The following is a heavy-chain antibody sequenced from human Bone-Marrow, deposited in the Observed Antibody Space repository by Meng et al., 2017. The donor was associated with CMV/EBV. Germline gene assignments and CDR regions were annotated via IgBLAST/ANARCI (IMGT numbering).Heavy chain of an antibody. J-gene: IGHJ1*01. CDR3: ARSYGLFVAGMNS. CDR1: GFMFSGYW. V-gene: IGHV3-7*01. CDR2: INQGGSER. Sequence: GESLKISCAASGFMFSGYWMTWVRQAPGAGLEWVANINQGGSERYYLDSVKGRFTISRDNAKNSVYLQISSLRAEDTAVYFCARSYGLFVAGMNSWGRGPLDPVTS. D-gene: IGHD6-19*01.